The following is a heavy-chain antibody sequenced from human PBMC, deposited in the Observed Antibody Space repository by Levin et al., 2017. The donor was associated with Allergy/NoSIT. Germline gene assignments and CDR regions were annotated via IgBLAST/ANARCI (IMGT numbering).Heavy chain of an antibody. CDR2: ITGSGDRT. Sequence: GESLKISCAASGLTFSSYAVTWVRQASGKGLEWVSSITGSGDRTYYADSVKGRFTISRDNSKNTLYLQMNSLRAEDTAVYYCATGSRGFSGDGDVDYWGQGTLVTVSS. CDR3: ATGSRGFSGDGDVDY. D-gene: IGHD5-12*01. V-gene: IGHV3-23*01. J-gene: IGHJ4*02. CDR1: GLTFSSYA.